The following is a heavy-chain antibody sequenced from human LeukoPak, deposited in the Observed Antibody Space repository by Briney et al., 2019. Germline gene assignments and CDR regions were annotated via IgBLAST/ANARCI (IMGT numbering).Heavy chain of an antibody. J-gene: IGHJ4*02. D-gene: IGHD3-22*01. Sequence: GGSLRLSCAASGFIFSNYAMHWVRQAAGKGLEWVAYIRYDGSRKYYADSVNGRFTISRDNSKNTLYLQVHSLRGEDTAVYYCATETPDTSGSKLDYWRQETLVTVSS. CDR2: IRYDGSRK. V-gene: IGHV3-30*02. CDR1: GFIFSNYA. CDR3: ATETPDTSGSKLDY.